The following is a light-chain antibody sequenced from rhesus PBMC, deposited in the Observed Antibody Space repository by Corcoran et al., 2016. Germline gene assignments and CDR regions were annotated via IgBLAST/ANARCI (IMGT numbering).Light chain of an antibody. Sequence: DIQMTQSPSALSASVGDRVTISCRASQNTYSNLAWYQQKPGKAPKLLIYAASSLQTGIPSRFSGNGSWTDFTLTISSLQPEDSAAYYCQHYYDNPLAFGGGTKVELK. CDR1: QNTYSN. CDR3: QHYYDNPLA. J-gene: IGKJ4*01. V-gene: IGKV1S12*01. CDR2: AAS.